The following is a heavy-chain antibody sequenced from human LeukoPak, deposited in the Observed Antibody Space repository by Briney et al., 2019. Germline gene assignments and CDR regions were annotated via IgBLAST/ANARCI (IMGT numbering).Heavy chain of an antibody. D-gene: IGHD4-23*01. CDR2: INHSGST. J-gene: IGHJ4*02. CDR1: GGSFSGYY. CDR3: ARRGNGYPYFFDY. Sequence: SETLSLTCAVYGGSFSGYYWSWIRQPPGKGLEWIGEINHSGSTNYNPSLKSRVTISVDTSKNQFSLKLSSVTAADTAMYYCARRGNGYPYFFDYWGQGILVTVSS. V-gene: IGHV4-34*01.